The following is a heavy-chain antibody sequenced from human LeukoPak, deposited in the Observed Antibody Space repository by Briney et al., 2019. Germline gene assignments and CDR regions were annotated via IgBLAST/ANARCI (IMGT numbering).Heavy chain of an antibody. D-gene: IGHD6-13*01. CDR2: ISYDGSNK. J-gene: IGHJ4*02. V-gene: IGHV3-30*18. CDR3: AKEHGAAAGTGDY. Sequence: PGGSLRLSCAASGFTFSSYGMHWLRQAPGKGLEWVAVISYDGSNKYYADSVKGRFTISRDNSKNTLYLQMNSLRAEDTAVYYCAKEHGAAAGTGDYWGQGTLVTVSS. CDR1: GFTFSSYG.